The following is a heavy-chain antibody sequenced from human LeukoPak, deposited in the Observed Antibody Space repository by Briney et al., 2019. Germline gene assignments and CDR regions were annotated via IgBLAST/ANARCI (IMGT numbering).Heavy chain of an antibody. J-gene: IGHJ6*03. Sequence: ASVKVSCKASGYTFTSYYMHWVRQAPGQGLEWMGIINPSGGSTSYAQKFQGRVTMTRDTSTSTVYMELSSLRSEDTAVYYCARAPYYDFWSGSPSFYYMDVWGKGTTVTVSS. CDR2: INPSGGST. CDR3: ARAPYYDFWSGSPSFYYMDV. D-gene: IGHD3-3*01. V-gene: IGHV1-46*01. CDR1: GYTFTSYY.